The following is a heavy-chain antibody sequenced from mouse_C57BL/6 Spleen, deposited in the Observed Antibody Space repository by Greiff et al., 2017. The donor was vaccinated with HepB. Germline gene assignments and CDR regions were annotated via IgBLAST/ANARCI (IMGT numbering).Heavy chain of an antibody. CDR1: GFSFNTYA. D-gene: IGHD2-4*01. CDR2: IRSKSNNYAT. J-gene: IGHJ2*01. CDR3: VSHYDYDNYFDY. V-gene: IGHV10-1*01. Sequence: EVQRVESGGGLVQPKGSLKLSCAASGFSFNTYAMNWVRQAPGKGLEWVARIRSKSNNYATYYADSVKDRFTISRVDSESMLYLQMNNLKTEDTAMYYCVSHYDYDNYFDYWGQGTTLTVSS.